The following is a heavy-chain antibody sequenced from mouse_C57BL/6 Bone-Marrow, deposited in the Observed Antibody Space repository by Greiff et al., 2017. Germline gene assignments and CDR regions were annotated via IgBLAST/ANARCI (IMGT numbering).Heavy chain of an antibody. D-gene: IGHD1-1*01. J-gene: IGHJ4*01. V-gene: IGHV1-80*01. CDR3: AGVYYGSSYGAMDY. CDR2: IYPGDGDT. Sequence: VQLQQSGAELVKPGASVKISCKASGYAFSSYWMNWVKQRPGKGLEWIGQIYPGDGDTNYNGKFKGKATLTADKSSSTAYMQLRSLTSEDSAVYFCAGVYYGSSYGAMDYWGQGTSVTVSS. CDR1: GYAFSSYW.